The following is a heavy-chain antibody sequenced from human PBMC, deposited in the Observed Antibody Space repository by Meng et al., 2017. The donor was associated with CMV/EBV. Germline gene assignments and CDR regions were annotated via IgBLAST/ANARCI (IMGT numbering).Heavy chain of an antibody. CDR3: ASGGDITFGVVIMSHYYYDGMDV. D-gene: IGHD3-3*01. V-gene: IGHV1-69*02. CDR1: GGTFSSYT. J-gene: IGHJ6*02. Sequence: SVKVSCKASGGTFSSYTISWVRQAPVQGLEGMGRIIPILGIANYAQKFQGRVTNTADKSTSTAYMELSSLRSEDTAVYYCASGGDITFGVVIMSHYYYDGMDVWGQGTTVTVSS. CDR2: IIPILGIA.